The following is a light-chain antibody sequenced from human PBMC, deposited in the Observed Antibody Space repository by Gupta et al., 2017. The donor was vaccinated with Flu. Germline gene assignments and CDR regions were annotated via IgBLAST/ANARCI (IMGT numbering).Light chain of an antibody. Sequence: TVTLTFGLSAGSVSSRYYPSWYQQTPGQAPRTLLYNTNTRSSGVPDRFAGSILGNKAALTITGAQADDESEYYCVLYMGSGISVFGGGTKLTVL. CDR3: VLYMGSGISV. V-gene: IGLV8-61*01. CDR2: NTN. CDR1: AGSVSSRYY. J-gene: IGLJ3*02.